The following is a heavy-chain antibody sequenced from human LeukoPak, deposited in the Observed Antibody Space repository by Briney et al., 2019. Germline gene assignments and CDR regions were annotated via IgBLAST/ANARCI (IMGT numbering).Heavy chain of an antibody. J-gene: IGHJ3*02. CDR2: ISGSGGST. V-gene: IGHV3-23*01. D-gene: IGHD3-3*01. Sequence: GGSLRLSCAASGFTLSSYAMSWVRQAPGKELEGVSAISGSGGSTYYADSVKGRFTISRDNSKNTLYLQMNSLRAEDTAVYYCAKDSEVDYDFGSGPTTDAFDIWGQGTMVTVSS. CDR3: AKDSEVDYDFGSGPTTDAFDI. CDR1: GFTLSSYA.